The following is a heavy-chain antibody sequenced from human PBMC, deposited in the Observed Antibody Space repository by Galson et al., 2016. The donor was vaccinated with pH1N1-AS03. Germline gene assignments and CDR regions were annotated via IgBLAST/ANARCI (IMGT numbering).Heavy chain of an antibody. Sequence: ETLSLTCTVSGDSTFDYYWNWIRQPPGKGLEWIGYIQTTGNTKCNPSLKSRVTMSIDTSKNQFSLHLVSVTAADTALYYCARDPPLEIGWYFDLWGRGTLVTVSS. CDR1: GDSTFDYY. D-gene: IGHD3-3*01. CDR3: ARDPPLEIGWYFDL. J-gene: IGHJ2*01. CDR2: IQTTGNT. V-gene: IGHV4-4*09.